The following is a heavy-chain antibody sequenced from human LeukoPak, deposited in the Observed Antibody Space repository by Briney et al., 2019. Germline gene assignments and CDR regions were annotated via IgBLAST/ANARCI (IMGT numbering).Heavy chain of an antibody. V-gene: IGHV4-39*01. CDR2: IYYSGST. CDR3: ASHRYSDQVRFLEWSWKNWFDP. CDR1: GGSISSSSYY. D-gene: IGHD3-3*01. Sequence: PSETLSLTCTVSGGSISSSSYYWGWIRQPPGKGLEWIGSIYYSGSTYCNPSLKSRVTISVDTSKNQFSLKLSSVTAADTAVYYCASHRYSDQVRFLEWSWKNWFDPWGQGTLVTVSS. J-gene: IGHJ5*02.